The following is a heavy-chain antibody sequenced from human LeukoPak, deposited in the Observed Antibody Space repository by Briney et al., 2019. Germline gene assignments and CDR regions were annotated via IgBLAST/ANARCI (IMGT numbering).Heavy chain of an antibody. D-gene: IGHD3-22*01. Sequence: ASVKVSCKASGYSFINYYVHWVRQAPGQGLEWMGIINPSGGSTSYAQKFQGRVTMTRDTSTSTVYMELSSLRSEDTAVYYCARDTTDYYDSSGYYLAYYYYYGMDVWGQGTTVTVSS. CDR2: INPSGGST. V-gene: IGHV1-46*01. J-gene: IGHJ6*02. CDR1: GYSFINYY. CDR3: ARDTTDYYDSSGYYLAYYYYYGMDV.